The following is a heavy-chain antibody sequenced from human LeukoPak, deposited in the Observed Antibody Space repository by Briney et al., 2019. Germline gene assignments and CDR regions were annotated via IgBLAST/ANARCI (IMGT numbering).Heavy chain of an antibody. J-gene: IGHJ4*02. CDR2: INPNSGGT. CDR3: ARGVGYYDSSGYYPFAY. CDR1: GYTFTGYY. V-gene: IGHV1-2*02. Sequence: ASVKVSCKASGYTFTGYYMHWVRQAPGQGLEWMGWINPNSGGTNYAQKFQGRVTMTRDTSISTAYMELSRLRSDDTAVYYCARGVGYYDSSGYYPFAYWGQGTLVTVSS. D-gene: IGHD3-22*01.